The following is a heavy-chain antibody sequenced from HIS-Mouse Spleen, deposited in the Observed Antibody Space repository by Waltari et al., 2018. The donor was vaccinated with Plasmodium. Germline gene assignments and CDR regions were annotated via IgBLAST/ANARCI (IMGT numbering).Heavy chain of an antibody. Sequence: QVQLVESGGGVVKPGRSLRLPGAASGFTFRSYARPWVRQAPGKGLEWVAVISYDGSNKDYADSVKGRFTISRDNSKNTLYLQMNSLRAEDTAVYYCARDRAGDRYFDLWGRGTLVTVSS. D-gene: IGHD7-27*01. J-gene: IGHJ2*01. CDR1: GFTFRSYA. V-gene: IGHV3-30-3*01. CDR2: ISYDGSNK. CDR3: ARDRAGDRYFDL.